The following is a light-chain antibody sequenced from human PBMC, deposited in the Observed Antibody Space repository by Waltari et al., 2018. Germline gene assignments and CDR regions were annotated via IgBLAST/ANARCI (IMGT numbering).Light chain of an antibody. J-gene: IGKJ2*01. Sequence: DIQMTQSPSTLSASVGDRITVTCPASQSITHWLAWYQQKPGKAPKLLIYQAFRLASGVPSRFSGSGSGTEFPLTISSLQTDDFGTYYCQQYDVYPYTFGQGTKVEI. CDR2: QAF. V-gene: IGKV1-5*03. CDR3: QQYDVYPYT. CDR1: QSITHW.